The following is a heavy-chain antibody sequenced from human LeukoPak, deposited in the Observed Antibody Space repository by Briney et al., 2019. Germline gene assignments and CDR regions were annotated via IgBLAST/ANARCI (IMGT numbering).Heavy chain of an antibody. V-gene: IGHV3-30*03. CDR1: GFTFSSYG. J-gene: IGHJ4*02. Sequence: GRSLRLSCAASGFTFSSYGMHWVRQAPGKGLEWVAVISYDGSNKYYADSVKGRFTISRDNSKNTLYLQMNSLRAEDTAVYYCARGTYFHWGQGTLVTVSS. CDR2: ISYDGSNK. D-gene: IGHD3-9*01. CDR3: ARGTYFH.